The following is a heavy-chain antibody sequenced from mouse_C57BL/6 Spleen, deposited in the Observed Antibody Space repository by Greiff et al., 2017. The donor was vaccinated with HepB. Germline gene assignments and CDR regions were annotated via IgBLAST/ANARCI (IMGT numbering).Heavy chain of an antibody. J-gene: IGHJ2*01. V-gene: IGHV14-4*01. CDR2: IDPENGDT. Sequence: EVQLQQSGAELVRPGASVKLSCTASGFNIKDDYMHWVKQRPEQGLEWIGWIDPENGDTEYASKFQGKATITADTSSNTAYLQLSSLTSEDTAVYYCTTNYYGYDWYYFDYWGQGTTLTVSS. CDR1: GFNIKDDY. CDR3: TTNYYGYDWYYFDY. D-gene: IGHD2-2*01.